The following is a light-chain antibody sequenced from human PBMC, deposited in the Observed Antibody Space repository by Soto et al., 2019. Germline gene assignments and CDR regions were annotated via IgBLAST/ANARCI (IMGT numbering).Light chain of an antibody. CDR1: SSNIGAGYD. V-gene: IGLV1-40*01. Sequence: QLVLTQPPSVSGAPGQRVTISCTGSSSNIGAGYDVHWYQQLPGTAPKLLIYGNFYRPSGVPDRFSGSTSGTSASLVITGLQAEDEADYFCQSYDTSLRVVVFAGGTKVTVL. J-gene: IGLJ2*01. CDR3: QSYDTSLRVVV. CDR2: GNF.